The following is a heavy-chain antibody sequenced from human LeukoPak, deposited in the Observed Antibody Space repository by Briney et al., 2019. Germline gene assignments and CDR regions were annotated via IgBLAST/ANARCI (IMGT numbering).Heavy chain of an antibody. Sequence: GGSLRLSCAASGLNFSSRWMNWVRQAPGQGLEWVASIKEDGSEKHYVDSVKGRFTISRDNGKNSLYLQMNSLRAEDTTVYYCARDSGWWRFDFWGQGTLVAVSS. CDR2: IKEDGSEK. J-gene: IGHJ4*02. D-gene: IGHD6-13*01. CDR1: GLNFSSRW. V-gene: IGHV3-7*03. CDR3: ARDSGWWRFDF.